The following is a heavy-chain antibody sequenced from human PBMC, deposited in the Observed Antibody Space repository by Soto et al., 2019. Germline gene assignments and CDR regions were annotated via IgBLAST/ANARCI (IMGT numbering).Heavy chain of an antibody. V-gene: IGHV3-23*01. Sequence: GGSLRLSCAASGFTFSSYAMNWVRQAPGKGLEWVSVISGSGDSTYYADSVKGRFNISRDNSKNTLYLQMNSLRTEDTAVYYCAKRGPGTYFDYWGQGTPVTVSS. J-gene: IGHJ4*02. CDR3: AKRGPGTYFDY. D-gene: IGHD6-13*01. CDR2: ISGSGDST. CDR1: GFTFSSYA.